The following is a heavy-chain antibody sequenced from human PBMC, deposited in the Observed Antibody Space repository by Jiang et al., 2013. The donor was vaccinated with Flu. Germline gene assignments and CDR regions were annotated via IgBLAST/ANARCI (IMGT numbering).Heavy chain of an antibody. D-gene: IGHD1-1*01. V-gene: IGHV1-2*04. J-gene: IGHJ3*02. CDR1: GYTFSGFY. Sequence: GAEVKKPGASVKVSCKASGYTFSGFYIHWVRQAPGQGLEWMGWINPDSGGTSYAQKFQDWVTMTRDTSINTAYMELSRLGSDDTAVYYCARVQTGTGAFDIWGQGTMVT. CDR2: INPDSGGT. CDR3: ARVQTGTGAFDI.